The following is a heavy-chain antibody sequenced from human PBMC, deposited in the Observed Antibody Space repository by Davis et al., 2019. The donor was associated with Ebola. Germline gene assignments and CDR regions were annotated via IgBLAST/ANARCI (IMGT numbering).Heavy chain of an antibody. CDR3: ARLSGDRILYWWRATD. CDR2: NYYSGST. J-gene: IGHJ4*02. Sequence: MPSETLSLTCTVSGGSISSSSYYWGWIRQPPGMGLDWIGSNYYSGSTYYNPSLKSRVTISVDTSKNQFSLKLSSVTAADTAVYYCARLSGDRILYWWRATDWGQGTLVTVSS. D-gene: IGHD2-8*02. V-gene: IGHV4-39*01. CDR1: GGSISSSSYY.